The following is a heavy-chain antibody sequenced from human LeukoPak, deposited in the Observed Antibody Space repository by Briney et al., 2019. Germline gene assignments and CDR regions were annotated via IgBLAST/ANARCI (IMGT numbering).Heavy chain of an antibody. D-gene: IGHD3-22*01. V-gene: IGHV4-31*03. CDR2: ISYSGST. CDR1: GGSISRGTYY. Sequence: SQTLSLTRTVSGGSISRGTYYWTWVRQHPGKGLEWFGYISYSGSTYLNPSLERRLTLSVDTSKNQFSLHLGSVSAADTAVYYCARIEVGNSFDIWGQGTMVTVSS. CDR3: ARIEVGNSFDI. J-gene: IGHJ3*02.